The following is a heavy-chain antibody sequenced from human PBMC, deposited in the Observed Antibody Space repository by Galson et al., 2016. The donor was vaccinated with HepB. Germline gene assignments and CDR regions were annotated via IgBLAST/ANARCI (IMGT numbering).Heavy chain of an antibody. Sequence: SLRLSCAASGFSFSNSGMSWVRQAPGRGLEWVSGITRSGDATHYADSVKGRFTIARDNSKNTLYLYMNSLRAGDTAVYYCAKESVVVVAARPDWYFDLWGRGTLVTVSS. CDR1: GFSFSNSG. CDR2: ITRSGDAT. CDR3: AKESVVVVAARPDWYFDL. V-gene: IGHV3-23*01. D-gene: IGHD2-15*01. J-gene: IGHJ2*01.